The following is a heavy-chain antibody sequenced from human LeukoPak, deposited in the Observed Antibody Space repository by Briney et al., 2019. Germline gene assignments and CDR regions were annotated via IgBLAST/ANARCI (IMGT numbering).Heavy chain of an antibody. CDR1: GFTFSSYG. J-gene: IGHJ4*02. D-gene: IGHD6-13*01. CDR3: AKDKGGPRGSSWLFVY. CDR2: ISYDGSNK. V-gene: IGHV3-30*18. Sequence: GGSLRLSCAASGFTFSSYGMHWVRQAPGKGLEWVAVISYDGSNKYYADSVKGRFTISRDNSKNTLYLQMNSLRAEDTAVYYCAKDKGGPRGSSWLFVYWGQGTLVTVSS.